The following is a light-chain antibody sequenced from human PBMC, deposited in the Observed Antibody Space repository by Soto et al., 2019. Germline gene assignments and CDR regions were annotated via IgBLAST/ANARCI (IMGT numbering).Light chain of an antibody. Sequence: QSALTQPASVSGSPGQAITISCTGTSNDVGGYNYVSWSQQHPGKAPKLMIYEVSYRPSGVSNRFSGSKSGNTASLTISGLQAEDEADYYCCSYAGSYTYVVFGGGTKLTVL. CDR2: EVS. CDR3: CSYAGSYTYVV. V-gene: IGLV2-14*01. J-gene: IGLJ2*01. CDR1: SNDVGGYNY.